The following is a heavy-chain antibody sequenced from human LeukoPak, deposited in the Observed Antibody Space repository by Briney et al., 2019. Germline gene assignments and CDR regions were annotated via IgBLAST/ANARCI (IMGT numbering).Heavy chain of an antibody. CDR2: INPDSGFT. J-gene: IGHJ4*02. CDR1: GHKFTDDY. V-gene: IGHV1-2*02. CDR3: APTAEAYTSWWKV. Sequence: ASVKVSCKASGHKFTDDYMHWVRQAPGQGLEFMGWINPDSGFTNYAQKFKGRVTMTRDTSISTAYLEVRSLTSDDTAVYYCAPTAEAYTSWWKVWGQGTLVTVSS. D-gene: IGHD3-16*01.